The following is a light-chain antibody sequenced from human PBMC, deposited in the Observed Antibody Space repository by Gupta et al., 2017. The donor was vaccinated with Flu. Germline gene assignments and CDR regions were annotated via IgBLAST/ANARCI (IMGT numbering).Light chain of an antibody. J-gene: IGKJ4*01. V-gene: IGKV1-33*01. CDR3: QLVVTLPLT. CDR2: DAS. CDR1: QDIGNH. Sequence: DIQMTQSPASLSASVGDTVTITCQASQDIGNHLNWYQHKPGKAPKLLIYDASLLEKGVPSRFSGSGSGTEFTFTVSRLQPEDFATYFCQLVVTLPLTFGGGTKFENK.